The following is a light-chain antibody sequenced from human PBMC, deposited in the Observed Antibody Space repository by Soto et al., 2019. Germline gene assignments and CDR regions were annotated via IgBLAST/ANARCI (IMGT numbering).Light chain of an antibody. J-gene: IGLJ7*01. CDR1: SGHSSYA. Sequence: QSVLTQSPSASASLGASVKLTCTLGSGHSSYAIAWHQQQPEKGPRYLMKLNSDGSHSKGDGIPDRFSASSSGAERYLTISLLESEDEADYYCQTWGTGPVVFGGGTQLTVL. V-gene: IGLV4-69*01. CDR2: LNSDGSH. CDR3: QTWGTGPVV.